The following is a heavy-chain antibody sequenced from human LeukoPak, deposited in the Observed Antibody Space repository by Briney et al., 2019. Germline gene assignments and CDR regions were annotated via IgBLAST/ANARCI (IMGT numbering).Heavy chain of an antibody. J-gene: IGHJ3*01. D-gene: IGHD5-24*01. CDR3: ARIRDGYNDAYNL. V-gene: IGHV1-2*02. CDR1: GYTFTGYY. Sequence: ASVKVSCKASGYTFTGYYMHWVRQAPGQGLEWMGWINPNSGGTNYAQKFQGRVTLTRDTSTSTVYMELSSLRSEDTAIYYCARIRDGYNDAYNLWGQGTVVTVPS. CDR2: INPNSGGT.